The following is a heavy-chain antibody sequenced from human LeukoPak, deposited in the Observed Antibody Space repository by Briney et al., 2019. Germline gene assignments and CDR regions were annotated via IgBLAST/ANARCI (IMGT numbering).Heavy chain of an antibody. CDR1: GFTFSSYA. CDR2: ISGSGGST. CDR3: AKDLLWFGGGLDY. V-gene: IGHV3-23*01. J-gene: IGHJ4*02. Sequence: GGSLRLSSAASGFTFSSYAMSWVRQAPGKGLEWVSAISGSGGSTYYADSVKGRFTISRDNSKNTLYLQKNSLRAEDTAVYYCAKDLLWFGGGLDYWGQGTLVTVSS. D-gene: IGHD3-10*01.